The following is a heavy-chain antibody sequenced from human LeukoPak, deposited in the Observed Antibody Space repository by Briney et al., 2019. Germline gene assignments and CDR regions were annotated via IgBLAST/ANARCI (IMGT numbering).Heavy chain of an antibody. V-gene: IGHV4-39*01. CDR3: ARHESGLQYDY. J-gene: IGHJ4*02. Sequence: PSETLSLTCTVSGGSISSSSYYWGWIRHPPGKGLEWIGSIYYSGSTYYNPSLKSRVTISVDTSKNQFSLKLSSVTAADTAVYYCARHESGLQYDYWGQGTLVTVSS. D-gene: IGHD4-11*01. CDR2: IYYSGST. CDR1: GGSISSSSYY.